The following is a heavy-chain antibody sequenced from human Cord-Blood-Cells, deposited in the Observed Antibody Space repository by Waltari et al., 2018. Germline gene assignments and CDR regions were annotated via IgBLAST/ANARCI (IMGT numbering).Heavy chain of an antibody. Sequence: EVQLVELGGGLVLHGGSLRLSCAASGFALSWFGMSRVRQAPGKGLEWVANIKQDGSEKYYVDSVKGRFTISRDNAKNSLYLQMNSLRAEDTAVYYCARDTWFGELFDYWGQGTLVTVSS. CDR2: IKQDGSEK. CDR3: ARDTWFGELFDY. J-gene: IGHJ4*02. V-gene: IGHV3-7*01. CDR1: GFALSWFG. D-gene: IGHD3-10*01.